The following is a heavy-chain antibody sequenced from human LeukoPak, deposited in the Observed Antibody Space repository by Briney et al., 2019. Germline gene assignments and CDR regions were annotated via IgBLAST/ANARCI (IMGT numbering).Heavy chain of an antibody. V-gene: IGHV3-23*01. D-gene: IGHD5-12*01. CDR2: ISNNGGYT. Sequence: GGSLRLSCAASGFTFSSSAMSWVRQAPGKGLEWVSAISNNGGYTYYADSVQGRFTISRDNSKSTLCLQMNSLRAEDTAVYYCAKAPQGYSSYALPANWGQGTLVTVSS. CDR3: AKAPQGYSSYALPAN. CDR1: GFTFSSSA. J-gene: IGHJ4*02.